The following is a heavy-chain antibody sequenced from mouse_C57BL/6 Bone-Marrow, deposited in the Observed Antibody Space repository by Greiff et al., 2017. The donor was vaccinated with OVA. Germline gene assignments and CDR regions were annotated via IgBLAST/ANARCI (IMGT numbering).Heavy chain of an antibody. V-gene: IGHV1-49*01. CDR2: FSMYSDAT. D-gene: IGHD2-2*01. CDR1: YFAFMASA. Sequence: KQSGAELVRPGSSVKLSCKDSYFAFMASAMHWVKQRPGHGLEWIGSFSMYSDATEYSENFKGKATLTAYTSSSTAYMELSSLTSEDSAVYYCARARGYPYYAMDYWGQGTSVTVSS. J-gene: IGHJ4*01. CDR3: ARARGYPYYAMDY.